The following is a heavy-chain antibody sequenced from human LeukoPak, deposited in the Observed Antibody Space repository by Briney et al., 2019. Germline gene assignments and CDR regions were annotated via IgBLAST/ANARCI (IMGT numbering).Heavy chain of an antibody. J-gene: IGHJ3*02. CDR2: FDPEDGET. V-gene: IGHV1-24*01. CDR3: ASGDDII. CDR1: GYTLTELS. D-gene: IGHD3-10*01. Sequence: ASVKVSCKVSGYTLTELSMHWVRQAPGKGLEWMGGFDPEDGETIYAQKFQGRVTITADESTSTAYMELSSLRSEDTAVYYCASGDDIIWGQGTMVTVSS.